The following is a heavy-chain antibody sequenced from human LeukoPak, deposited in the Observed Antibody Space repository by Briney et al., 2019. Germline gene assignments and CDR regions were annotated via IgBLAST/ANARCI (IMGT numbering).Heavy chain of an antibody. CDR1: EFIFSRYA. V-gene: IGHV3-30*04. J-gene: IGHJ4*02. CDR2: MSSDGDNE. D-gene: IGHD5-12*01. CDR3: ARAYGYSYALDS. Sequence: PGRSLRLSCEASEFIFSRYAMHWVRQAPGKGLEWVAVMSSDGDNEYYADSVKGRFTISRDNSKSTLYLQMNSLRPEDTAVFYCARAYGYSYALDSWGQGTLVTVSS.